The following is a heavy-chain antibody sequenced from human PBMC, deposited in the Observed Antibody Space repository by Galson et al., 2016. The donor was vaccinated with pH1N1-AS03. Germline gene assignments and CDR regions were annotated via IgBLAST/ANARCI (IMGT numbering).Heavy chain of an antibody. CDR2: IYPGDSDI. D-gene: IGHD2-2*01. V-gene: IGHV5-51*01. CDR3: ARQAGCTSSWSYFDT. J-gene: IGHJ4*02. CDR1: GYSFTSHW. Sequence: QSGAEVKKPGESLKISCQGFGYSFTSHWIAWVRQMPGKGPEWMGSIYPGDSDIRYSPSFQGQVTISADTSAYLQWTSLKASDTAIYYCARQAGCTSSWSYFDTWGQGTLVTVSS.